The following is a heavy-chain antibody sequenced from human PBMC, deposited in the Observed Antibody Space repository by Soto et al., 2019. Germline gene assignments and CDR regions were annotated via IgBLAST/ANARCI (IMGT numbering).Heavy chain of an antibody. D-gene: IGHD3-22*01. CDR1: GFSLRTSGMC. CDR2: IDWDDDK. V-gene: IGHV2-70*01. J-gene: IGHJ4*02. CDR3: ARTHTDYDSSSCDLGPFDY. Sequence: SCPTLVNPTQTLTLTCTFSGFSLRTSGMCVSWIRQPPRKALEWLALIDWDDDKYYSTSLKTRLTISKDTSKNHVDLTMTNMDPVDTATYDCARTHTDYDSSSCDLGPFDYWGQGTLVTVSS.